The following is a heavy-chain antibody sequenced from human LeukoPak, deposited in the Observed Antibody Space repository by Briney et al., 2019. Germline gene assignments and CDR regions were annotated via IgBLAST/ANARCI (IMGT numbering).Heavy chain of an antibody. D-gene: IGHD6-19*01. CDR2: IYPGDSDT. V-gene: IGHV5-51*01. Sequence: GESLKISCKGSGYSFTSYWIGWVRQMPGKGLEWMGIIYPGDSDTRYSPSFQGQVTISADKSISAAYLQWSSLKASDTAMYYCARRAKSSGWYDAFDIWGQGTMVTVSS. CDR1: GYSFTSYW. CDR3: ARRAKSSGWYDAFDI. J-gene: IGHJ3*02.